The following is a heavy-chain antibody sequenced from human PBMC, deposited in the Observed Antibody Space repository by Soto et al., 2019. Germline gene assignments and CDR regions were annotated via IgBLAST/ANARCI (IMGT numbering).Heavy chain of an antibody. CDR1: GGSFSTYY. D-gene: IGHD4-17*01. CDR3: ARDRGSLTTGDGTFDI. CDR2: VSYSGTT. V-gene: IGHV4-59*01. J-gene: IGHJ3*02. Sequence: PSETLSLTCTVSGGSFSTYYRTWIRQPPGKGLEWVGYVSYSGTTNYSPSLKNRVTISLDTSKNEFSLKLRSATAADTAVYYCARDRGSLTTGDGTFDIWGQGTMVTVSS.